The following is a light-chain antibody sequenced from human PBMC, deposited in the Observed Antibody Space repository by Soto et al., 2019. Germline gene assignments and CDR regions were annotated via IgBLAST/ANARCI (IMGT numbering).Light chain of an antibody. Sequence: EVGMTQSPATLSVSPWDTATLSCRASQSVSSNLAWYQQKPGQAPRLLIYGASTRATGIPARFSGSGSGTDFSLTISSLEPEDFAVYYCQQYGTAPWTFGQGTKVDIK. CDR1: QSVSSN. J-gene: IGKJ1*01. CDR3: QQYGTAPWT. V-gene: IGKV3-15*01. CDR2: GAS.